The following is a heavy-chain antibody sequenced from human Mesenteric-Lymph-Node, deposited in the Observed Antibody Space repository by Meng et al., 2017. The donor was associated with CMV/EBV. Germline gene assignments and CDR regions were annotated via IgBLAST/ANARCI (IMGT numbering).Heavy chain of an antibody. D-gene: IGHD5-12*01. Sequence: GESLKISCAASGFTFSSYEMNWVRQAPGKGLEWVSYISSSGSTIYYADSVKGRFTISRDNAKNSLYLQMNSLRAEDTAVYYCARDLDIVATIGYPGGLYYYYGRDVWGQGTTVTVSS. V-gene: IGHV3-48*03. CDR2: ISSSGSTI. J-gene: IGHJ6*02. CDR1: GFTFSSYE. CDR3: ARDLDIVATIGYPGGLYYYYGRDV.